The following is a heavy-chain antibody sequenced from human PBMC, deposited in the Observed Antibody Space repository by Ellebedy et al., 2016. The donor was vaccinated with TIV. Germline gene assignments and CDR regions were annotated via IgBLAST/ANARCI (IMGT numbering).Heavy chain of an antibody. Sequence: GGSLRLSCAVSGFTFSSHWMHWVRQAPGKGLVWVSRINTDGSTINSADSVKGRFTISRDNAKNTLYLQMNSLRAEDTAVYYCARWPSGDAPLDYWGQGTLVTVSS. CDR1: GFTFSSHW. D-gene: IGHD4-17*01. CDR3: ARWPSGDAPLDY. V-gene: IGHV3-74*01. CDR2: INTDGSTI. J-gene: IGHJ4*02.